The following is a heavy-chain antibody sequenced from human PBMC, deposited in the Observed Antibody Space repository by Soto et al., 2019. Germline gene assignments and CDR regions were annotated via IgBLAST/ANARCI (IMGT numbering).Heavy chain of an antibody. D-gene: IGHD3-3*02. Sequence: QVQLVESGGGVVQPGRSLRLSCAASGVTFSSHGMHWARQAPGKGLVWVALISSDGRKEYYADSVKGRFTSSRDNSKNARYLQIYRLRAAATALYYCVIDEPVLASWGQGTLVAVS. V-gene: IGHV3-30*03. CDR3: VIDEPVLAS. J-gene: IGHJ5*02. CDR1: GVTFSSHG. CDR2: ISSDGRKE.